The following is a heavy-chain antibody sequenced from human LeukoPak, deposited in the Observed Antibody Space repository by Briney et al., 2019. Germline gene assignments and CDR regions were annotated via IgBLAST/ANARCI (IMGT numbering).Heavy chain of an antibody. CDR2: ISGSGGST. Sequence: GGSLRLSCAASGFTFSSYAMSWVRQAPGKGLEWVSAISGSGGSTYYADSVKGRFTTSRDNSKNTLYLQMNSLRAEDTAVYYCAKPNYYDSSGYPSRDYWGQGTLVTVSS. V-gene: IGHV3-23*01. CDR3: AKPNYYDSSGYPSRDY. CDR1: GFTFSSYA. J-gene: IGHJ4*02. D-gene: IGHD3-22*01.